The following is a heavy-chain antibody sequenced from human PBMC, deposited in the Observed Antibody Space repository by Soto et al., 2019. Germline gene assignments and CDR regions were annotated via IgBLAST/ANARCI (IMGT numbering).Heavy chain of an antibody. D-gene: IGHD4-17*01. CDR1: GFTFSSYA. CDR2: ISDSGGST. J-gene: IGHJ4*02. CDR3: ANHDYGRNSHQC. Sequence: EVQLLESGGGLVQPGGSLRLSCAASGFTFSSYAMSWVHQAPGKGLEWVSAISDSGGSTYYADSVKGRFTISRDNSKNTLYLQMNSLRAEDTAVYYCANHDYGRNSHQCWGQGTLVTVSS. V-gene: IGHV3-23*01.